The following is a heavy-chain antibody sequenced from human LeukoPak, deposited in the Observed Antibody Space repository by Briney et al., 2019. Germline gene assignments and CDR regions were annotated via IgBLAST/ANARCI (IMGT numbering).Heavy chain of an antibody. CDR3: ATHAGGLQSCFDN. CDR2: IPPGDSDT. V-gene: IGHV5-51*01. J-gene: IGHJ4*02. CDR1: GYSFTSYW. D-gene: IGHD5-24*01. Sequence: PGESLKISCKGSGYSFTSYWITWVRQMPAKGMEYMGIIPPGDSDTRYSPPFQGQVTISVDTSLSTASIRWSRLKASDTATYYCATHAGGLQSCFDNGGRGTLVTVS.